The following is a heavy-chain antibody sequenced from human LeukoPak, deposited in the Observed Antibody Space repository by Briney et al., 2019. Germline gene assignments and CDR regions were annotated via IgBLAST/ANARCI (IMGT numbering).Heavy chain of an antibody. V-gene: IGHV4-59*08. D-gene: IGHD3-10*01. CDR3: ASHPLRGGYYYGMDV. Sequence: PSETLSLTCTVSGGSISSYYWSWIRQPPGKGLEWIGHIYYSGSTNYNPSLKSRVTISVDTSKNPFSLKLSSVTAADTAVYYCASHPLRGGYYYGMDVWGQGTTVTVSS. CDR2: IYYSGST. CDR1: GGSISSYY. J-gene: IGHJ6*02.